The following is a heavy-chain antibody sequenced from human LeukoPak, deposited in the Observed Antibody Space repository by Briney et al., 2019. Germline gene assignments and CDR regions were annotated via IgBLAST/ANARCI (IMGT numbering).Heavy chain of an antibody. V-gene: IGHV3-21*01. J-gene: IGHJ6*02. Sequence: GGSLRLSCAASGFTFSSYSMNWVRQAPGKGLEWVSSISSSSSYIYYADSVKGRFTISRDNAKNTLYLQMNSLRAEDTAVYYCARLRGGAAAADGDYYYGMDVWGQGTTVTVSS. CDR3: ARLRGGAAAADGDYYYGMDV. CDR1: GFTFSSYS. CDR2: ISSSSSYI. D-gene: IGHD6-13*01.